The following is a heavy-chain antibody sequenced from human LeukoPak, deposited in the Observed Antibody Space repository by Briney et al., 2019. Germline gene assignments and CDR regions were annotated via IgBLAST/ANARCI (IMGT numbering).Heavy chain of an antibody. J-gene: IGHJ5*02. CDR3: ARDEDGDYAYGT. CDR1: GFTVSSNY. D-gene: IGHD4-17*01. CDR2: IYSGGST. V-gene: IGHV3-53*01. Sequence: GGSLRLSCAASGFTVSSNYMSWVRQAPGKGLEWVSVIYSGGSTYYADSVKGRFTISRDNSKNTLYLQMNSLRAEDTAVYYCARDEDGDYAYGTWGQGTLVTVSS.